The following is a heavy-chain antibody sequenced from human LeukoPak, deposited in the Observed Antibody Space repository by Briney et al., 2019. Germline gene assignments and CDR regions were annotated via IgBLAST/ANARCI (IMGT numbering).Heavy chain of an antibody. J-gene: IGHJ4*02. CDR2: IWYDGSNQ. D-gene: IGHD4-17*01. CDR1: GFTFRSYG. CDR3: AKVRDGDYYLDY. V-gene: IGHV3-33*06. Sequence: GGSLRLSCAASGFTFRSYGMHWVRQAPGKGLEWVAVIWYDGSNQYYTDSVKGRFTISRDNSKNTLYLQMNSLRAEDTAMYYCAKVRDGDYYLDYWGQGTLVTVSS.